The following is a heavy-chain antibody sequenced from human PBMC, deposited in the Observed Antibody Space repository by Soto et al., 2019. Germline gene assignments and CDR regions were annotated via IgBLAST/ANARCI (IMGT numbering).Heavy chain of an antibody. J-gene: IGHJ4*02. Sequence: QVQLVQSGAEVKKPGAAVEVSCKASGYTFTSHYVHWVRQAPGQGLEWMGLINANSGTTSYAQKFQGRVTMTRDTSTSTVYMELSSLRFEDTAAYYCARDRNLETSAWARDYWGQGTLVTVSS. D-gene: IGHD6-19*01. CDR3: ARDRNLETSAWARDY. V-gene: IGHV1-46*03. CDR1: GYTFTSHY. CDR2: INANSGTT.